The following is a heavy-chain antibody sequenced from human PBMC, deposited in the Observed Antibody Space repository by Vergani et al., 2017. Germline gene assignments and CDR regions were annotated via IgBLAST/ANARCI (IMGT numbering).Heavy chain of an antibody. J-gene: IGHJ4*02. D-gene: IGHD3-16*02. CDR1: GFTFSDYY. CDR2: ISSSSSYT. V-gene: IGHV3-11*06. CDR3: ARDRPGXPPFYDYIWGSYRSEGY. Sequence: QVQLVESGGGLVKPGGSLRLSCAASGFTFSDYYMSWIRQAPGKRLEWVSYISSSSSYTNYADSVKGRFTISRDNAKNSMYLQMNSLRAEDTAVYYCARDRPGXPPFYDYIWGSYRSEGYWGQGTLVTVSS.